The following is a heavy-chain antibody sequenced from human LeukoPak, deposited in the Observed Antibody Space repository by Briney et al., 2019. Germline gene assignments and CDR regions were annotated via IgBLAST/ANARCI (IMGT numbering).Heavy chain of an antibody. CDR2: IYPGDSDT. CDR3: ARPCNSTSCYDAFDI. CDR1: GYSFTSYW. D-gene: IGHD2-2*01. J-gene: IGHJ3*02. Sequence: GESLKISCKGSGYSFTSYWIGWVRQMPGKGLEWMGIIYPGDSDTRYSPSFQGQVTISADKSISTAYLQWSSLKASDTAMYYCARPCNSTSCYDAFDIWGQGTMVTVSS. V-gene: IGHV5-51*01.